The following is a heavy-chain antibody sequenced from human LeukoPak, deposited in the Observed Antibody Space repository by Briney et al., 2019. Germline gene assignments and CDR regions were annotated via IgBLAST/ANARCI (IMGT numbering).Heavy chain of an antibody. CDR1: VYTFTSFG. CDR2: ISTYKGNT. CDR3: ASTIMVRGVINFDY. J-gene: IGHJ4*02. Sequence: ASVKVSCKASVYTFTSFGFSWVRQAPGQGLEWMGWISTYKGNTNYAQKFQGRVTMTTDTSTSTAYMELRSLRSEDTAVYYCASTIMVRGVINFDYWGQGTLVTVSS. D-gene: IGHD3-10*01. V-gene: IGHV1-18*01.